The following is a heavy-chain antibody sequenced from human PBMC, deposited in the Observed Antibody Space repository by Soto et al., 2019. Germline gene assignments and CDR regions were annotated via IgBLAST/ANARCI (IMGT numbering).Heavy chain of an antibody. CDR2: IIPIFGTA. CDR3: ARGYYYDSSGYYEIFDY. J-gene: IGHJ4*02. Sequence: QVQLVQSGAEVKKPGSSVKVSCKASGGTFSSYAISWVRQAPGQGLEWMGGIIPIFGTANYAQKFQGRVTITADEATSTAYMELSSLRSEDTAVYYCARGYYYDSSGYYEIFDYWGQGTLVTVSS. D-gene: IGHD3-22*01. CDR1: GGTFSSYA. V-gene: IGHV1-69*01.